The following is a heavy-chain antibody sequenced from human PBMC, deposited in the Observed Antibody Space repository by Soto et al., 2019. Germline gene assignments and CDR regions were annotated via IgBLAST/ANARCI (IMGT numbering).Heavy chain of an antibody. CDR3: VRMNADSYQFYYAMDV. V-gene: IGHV2-26*01. D-gene: IGHD2-2*01. CDR2: IFSDAER. Sequence: QVTLKESGPVLVKPTETLTLTCTVSGISLTTGRMGVSWIRQPPGKALEWLAHIFSDAERSYSTSMQSRLTISKDTSGSQVVLSMTNVDPVDTGTYYCVRMNADSYQFYYAMDVWGHGTTVTVSS. J-gene: IGHJ6*02. CDR1: GISLTTGRMG.